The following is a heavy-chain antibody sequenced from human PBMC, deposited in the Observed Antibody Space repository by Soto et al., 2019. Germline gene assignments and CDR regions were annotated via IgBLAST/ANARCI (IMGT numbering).Heavy chain of an antibody. CDR3: ARAGYSSGWRGSNWFDP. CDR1: GFTFSSYG. D-gene: IGHD6-19*01. J-gene: IGHJ5*02. V-gene: IGHV3-33*01. CDR2: IWYDGSNK. Sequence: QVQLVESGGGVVQPGRSLRLSCAASGFTFSSYGMHWVRQAPGKGLEWVAVIWYDGSNKYYADSVKGRFTISRDNSKNMXYLQMNSLRAEDTAVYYCARAGYSSGWRGSNWFDPWGQGTLVTVSS.